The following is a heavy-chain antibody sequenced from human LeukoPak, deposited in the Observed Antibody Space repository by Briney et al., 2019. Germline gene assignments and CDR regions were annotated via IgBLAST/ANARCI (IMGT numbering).Heavy chain of an antibody. CDR1: GGSISSYY. D-gene: IGHD6-19*01. J-gene: IGHJ4*02. CDR3: ASVAAPKKYSSGWYGYNFDH. V-gene: IGHV4-4*07. Sequence: SETLSLTCTVSGGSISSYYWSWIRQPAGKGLEWIGRIYTSGSTNYNPSLKSRVTMSVDTSKNQFSLKLSSVTAADTAVYYCASVAAPKKYSSGWYGYNFDHWGQGTLVTVSS. CDR2: IYTSGST.